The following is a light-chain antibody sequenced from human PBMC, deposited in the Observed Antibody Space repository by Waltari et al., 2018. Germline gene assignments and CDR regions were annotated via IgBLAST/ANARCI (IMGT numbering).Light chain of an antibody. CDR3: TSYAGSNNWL. V-gene: IGLV2-8*01. J-gene: IGLJ2*01. CDR1: SSDVGGYTS. CDR2: EVS. Sequence: QSALTQPPSASGSPGQSVTISCTGTSSDVGGYTSVSWYQQHPGKAPKLIIYEVSKRPSGVPDRFSGSKSDNTASLTVSGLQAEDEADYYCTSYAGSNNWLFGAGTKVTVL.